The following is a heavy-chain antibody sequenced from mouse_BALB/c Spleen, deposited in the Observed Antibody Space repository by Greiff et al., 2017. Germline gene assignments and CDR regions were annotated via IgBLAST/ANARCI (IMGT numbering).Heavy chain of an antibody. CDR1: GYTFTSYV. V-gene: IGHV1-14*01. CDR3: ARFAYYGKGGAMDY. D-gene: IGHD2-10*01. J-gene: IGHJ4*01. CDR2: INPYNDGT. Sequence: EVQLQQSGPELVKPGASVKMSCKASGYTFTSYVMHWVKQKPGQGLEWIGYINPYNDGTKYNEKFKGKATLTSDKSSSTAYMELSSLTSEDSAVYYCARFAYYGKGGAMDYWGQGTSVTVSS.